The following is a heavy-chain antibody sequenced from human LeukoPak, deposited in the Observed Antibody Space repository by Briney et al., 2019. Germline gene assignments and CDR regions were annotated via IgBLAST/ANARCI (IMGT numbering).Heavy chain of an antibody. J-gene: IGHJ4*02. CDR3: ARDGRRYCSSTSCYGFDY. D-gene: IGHD2-2*01. CDR2: IIPIFGTA. V-gene: IGHV1-69*05. CDR1: GGTFSSYA. Sequence: SVKVSCKASGGTFSSYAISWVRQAPGQGLEWMRGIIPIFGTANYAQKFQGRVTITTDESTSTAYMELSSLRSEDTAVYYCARDGRRYCSSTSCYGFDYWGQGTLVTVSS.